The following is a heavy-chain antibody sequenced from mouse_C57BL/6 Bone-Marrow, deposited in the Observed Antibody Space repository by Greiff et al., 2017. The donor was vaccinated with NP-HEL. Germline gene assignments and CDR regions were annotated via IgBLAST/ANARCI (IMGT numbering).Heavy chain of an antibody. D-gene: IGHD2-10*01. V-gene: IGHV2-6*03. CDR1: GFSLTSYG. CDR2: IWSDGST. CDR3: ARSYYGNCYYAMDY. J-gene: IGHJ4*01. Sequence: VQLKESGPGLVAPSQSLSITCTVSGFSLTSYGVHWVRQPPGKGLGWLVVIWSDGSTTYNSALKSRLSISKDNSKSQVFLKMNSLQTDDTAMYYCARSYYGNCYYAMDYWGQGTSVTVSS.